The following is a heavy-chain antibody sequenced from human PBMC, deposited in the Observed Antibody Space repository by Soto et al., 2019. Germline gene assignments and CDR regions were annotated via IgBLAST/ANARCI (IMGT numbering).Heavy chain of an antibody. CDR1: GFTFSNAW. Sequence: GGSLRLSCAASGFTFSNAWMSWVRQAPGKGLEWVGRIKSKTDGGTTDYAAPVKGRFTISRDDSKNTLYLQMNSLKTEDTAVYYCTTDRYNWNDAWYYWGQGTLVTVSS. CDR2: IKSKTDGGTT. CDR3: TTDRYNWNDAWYY. J-gene: IGHJ4*02. D-gene: IGHD1-20*01. V-gene: IGHV3-15*01.